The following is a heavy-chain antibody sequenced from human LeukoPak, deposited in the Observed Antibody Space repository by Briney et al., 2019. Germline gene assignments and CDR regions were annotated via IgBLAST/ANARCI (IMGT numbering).Heavy chain of an antibody. CDR3: AREFMVRGVIIS. CDR2: ISSSSSYI. J-gene: IGHJ6*04. V-gene: IGHV3-21*01. Sequence: GGSLRLSCAASGFTFSSYSMNWVRHAPGKGLEWVSSISSSSSYIYHADSVKGRFTISRDNAKNSLYLQMNSLRAEDTAVYYCAREFMVRGVIISWGKGTTVTVSS. CDR1: GFTFSSYS. D-gene: IGHD3-10*01.